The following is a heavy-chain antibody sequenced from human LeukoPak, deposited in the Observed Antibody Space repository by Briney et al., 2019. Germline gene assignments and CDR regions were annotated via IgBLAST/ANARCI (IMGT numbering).Heavy chain of an antibody. V-gene: IGHV4-61*01. D-gene: IGHD4-11*01. J-gene: IGHJ6*02. CDR3: ARYSNYVRYYYYYGMDV. CDR1: GGSVSSGSYY. CDR2: IYYSGST. Sequence: SEALSLTCTVSGGSVSSGSYYWSWIRQPPGKGLEWIGYIYYSGSTNYNPSLKSRVTISVDTSKNQFSLKLSSVTAADTAVYYCARYSNYVRYYYYYGMDVWGQGTTVTVSS.